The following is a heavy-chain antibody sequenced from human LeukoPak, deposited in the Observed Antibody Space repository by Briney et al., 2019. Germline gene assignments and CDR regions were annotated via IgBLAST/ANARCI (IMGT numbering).Heavy chain of an antibody. Sequence: PSETLSLTCTVSGGSISSGSYYWSWIRQPAGKGLEWIGRIYTSGSTNYNPSLKSRVTISVDTSKNQFSLKLSSVTAADTAVYYCARSKLGDHFDYWGQGTLVTVSS. CDR1: GGSISSGSYY. CDR2: IYTSGST. J-gene: IGHJ4*02. D-gene: IGHD3-16*01. V-gene: IGHV4-61*02. CDR3: ARSKLGDHFDY.